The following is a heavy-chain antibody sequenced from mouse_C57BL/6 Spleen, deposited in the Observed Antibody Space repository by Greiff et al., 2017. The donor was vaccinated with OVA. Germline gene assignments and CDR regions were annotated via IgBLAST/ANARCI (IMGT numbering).Heavy chain of an antibody. Sequence: DVMLVESGGGLVKPGGSLKLSCAASGFTFSSYAMSWVRQTPEKRLEWVATISDGGSYTYYPDNVKGRFTISRDNAKNNLYLQMSHLKSEDTAMYYCARGDYYGSSYGAMDYWGQGTSVTVSS. V-gene: IGHV5-4*03. CDR2: ISDGGSYT. J-gene: IGHJ4*01. D-gene: IGHD1-1*01. CDR3: ARGDYYGSSYGAMDY. CDR1: GFTFSSYA.